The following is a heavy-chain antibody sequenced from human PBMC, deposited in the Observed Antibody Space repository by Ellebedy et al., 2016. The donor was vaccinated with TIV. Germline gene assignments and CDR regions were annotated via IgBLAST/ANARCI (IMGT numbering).Heavy chain of an antibody. D-gene: IGHD3-9*01. CDR2: ISSSSSYI. Sequence: GGSLRLSXAASGFTFSSYSMNWVRQAPGKGLEWVSSISSSSSYIYYADSVKGRFTISRDNAKNSLYLQMNSLRAEDTAVYYCARGEIDLTYYDILTGYYYDYWGQGTLVTVSS. CDR1: GFTFSSYS. V-gene: IGHV3-21*01. CDR3: ARGEIDLTYYDILTGYYYDY. J-gene: IGHJ4*02.